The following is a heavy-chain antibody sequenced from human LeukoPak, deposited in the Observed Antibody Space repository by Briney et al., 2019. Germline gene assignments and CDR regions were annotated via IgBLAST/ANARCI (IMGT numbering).Heavy chain of an antibody. D-gene: IGHD7-27*01. CDR2: VNPSGGST. J-gene: IGHJ4*02. CDR1: GYTFTSYF. CDR3: ARGPGDLGDY. Sequence: GASVKVTCKASGYTFTSYFMHWVRQAPGQGLEWMGLVNPSGGSTNYAQKFQGRVTMTRDMSTSTVFMELDSLRSEDTAVYYCARGPGDLGDYWSQGTLVTVSS. V-gene: IGHV1-46*01.